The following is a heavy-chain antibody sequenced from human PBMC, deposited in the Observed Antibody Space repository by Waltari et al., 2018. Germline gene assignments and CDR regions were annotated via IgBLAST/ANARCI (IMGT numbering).Heavy chain of an antibody. Sequence: EVQLVESGGGVVQPGGSLRLSCAASGFTFSNYGMAWVRQAPGKGLEWVSVISGSGSSTNYADSVKGRLTISRDNSKNTLYLQMDTPRAEDTAVYYCAKGGKTGSYYFWDSWGQGTLVTVSS. D-gene: IGHD1-26*01. CDR2: ISGSGSST. J-gene: IGHJ4*02. CDR3: AKGGKTGSYYFWDS. V-gene: IGHV3-23*04. CDR1: GFTFSNYG.